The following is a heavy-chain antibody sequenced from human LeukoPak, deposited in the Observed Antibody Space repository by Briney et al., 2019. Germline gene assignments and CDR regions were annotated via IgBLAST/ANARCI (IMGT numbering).Heavy chain of an antibody. CDR3: AKDWHILTGRNCFDP. CDR1: GYTFNNYG. V-gene: IGHV1-18*01. CDR2: VTSYNGDT. Sequence: ASVRVSCNASGYTFNNYGINWVRQAPRQGLEWVGWVTSYNGDTNYAQKFHGRVTMSTDTSTSTAYMELRSLRFDDTAIYYCAKDWHILTGRNCFDPWGQGTLVTVSS. J-gene: IGHJ5*02. D-gene: IGHD3-9*01.